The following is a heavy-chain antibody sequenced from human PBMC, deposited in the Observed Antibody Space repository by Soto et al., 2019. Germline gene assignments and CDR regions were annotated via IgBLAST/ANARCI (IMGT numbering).Heavy chain of an antibody. CDR1: GLTFSTYG. V-gene: IGHV3-30*18. J-gene: IGHJ4*02. D-gene: IGHD6-13*01. CDR3: AKRIGTAGTIDY. Sequence: QVQLVESGGGVVQPGRSLRLSCEASGLTFSTYGMHWVRQAPGKGLEWVSVISYDGTVKYYADSVKGRFTVSRDNSKNTLYLQMTSLRVEDTAVYYCAKRIGTAGTIDYWGQGTLVTVSS. CDR2: ISYDGTVK.